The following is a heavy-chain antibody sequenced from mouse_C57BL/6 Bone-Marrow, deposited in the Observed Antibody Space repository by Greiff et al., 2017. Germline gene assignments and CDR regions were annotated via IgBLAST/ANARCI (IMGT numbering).Heavy chain of an antibody. CDR2: IYPRGGYT. V-gene: IGHV1-81*01. CDR3: ARWDGYEDD. J-gene: IGHJ2*01. CDR1: GYTFTSYC. D-gene: IGHD2-14*01. Sequence: VQLQQSGAELARPGASVKLSCKASGYTFTSYCISWVKQRTGQGLEWIGEIYPRGGYTNYNEKFKGKATLTADKSSSTAYMQLRSLTSEDAAVYDCARWDGYEDDWGQGTTLTVSS.